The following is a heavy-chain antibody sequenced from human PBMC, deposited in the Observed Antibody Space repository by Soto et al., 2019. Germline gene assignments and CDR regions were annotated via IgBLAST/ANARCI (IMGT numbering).Heavy chain of an antibody. CDR3: ARFVTSPGVVIISPRDYYYGMDV. J-gene: IGHJ6*02. CDR2: IYPGDSDT. V-gene: IGHV5-51*01. Sequence: PGESRKISCQAFGYSFTTSWLGWVRQMPGKGLEWMGLIYPGDSDTRYSPSFQGQVTISADKSISTAYLQWSSLKASDTAMYYCARFVTSPGVVIISPRDYYYGMDVWGQGTTVTVSS. CDR1: GYSFTTSW. D-gene: IGHD3-3*01.